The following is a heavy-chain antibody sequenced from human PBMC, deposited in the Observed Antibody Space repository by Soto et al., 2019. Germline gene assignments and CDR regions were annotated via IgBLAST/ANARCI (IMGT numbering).Heavy chain of an antibody. Sequence: PGGSLRLSCAASGFTFSSYAMSWVRQAPGKGLEWVSAISGSGGSTYYADSVKGRSTISRDNSKNTLYLQMNSLRAEDTAVYYCAKDPEGYCSGGSCYGGDYWGQGTLVTVSS. CDR1: GFTFSSYA. CDR2: ISGSGGST. V-gene: IGHV3-23*01. CDR3: AKDPEGYCSGGSCYGGDY. D-gene: IGHD2-15*01. J-gene: IGHJ4*02.